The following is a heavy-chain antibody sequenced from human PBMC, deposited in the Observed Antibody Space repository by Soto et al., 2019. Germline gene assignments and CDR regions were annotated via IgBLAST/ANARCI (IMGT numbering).Heavy chain of an antibody. J-gene: IGHJ5*02. CDR3: ARDQVDTRNFGDWFEP. V-gene: IGHV4-31*03. D-gene: IGHD5-18*01. CDR1: VVSISSGGYY. Sequence: SETLSLTCTVSVVSISSGGYYCSWIRQHPWKGLEWIGYIYYSGSTYYNPSLKSRVTISVDTSKNQSSLKLSSVTAADTAVYYCARDQVDTRNFGDWFEPLGQGTLVIVSS. CDR2: IYYSGST.